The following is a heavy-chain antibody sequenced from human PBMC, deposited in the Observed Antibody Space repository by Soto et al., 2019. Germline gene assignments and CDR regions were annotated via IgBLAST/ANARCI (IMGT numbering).Heavy chain of an antibody. CDR3: ALKVGGSSYVAEYFQH. Sequence: EVQLVESGGGLVQPGGSLRLSCAASGFTFSSYAMSWVRQAPGKGLERVSTISGSGGGTYYADSVKGRFTISRDNSKEPLYLQMNSLSAEDTAVYYCALKVGGSSYVAEYFQHWGPGTLVTVSS. CDR2: ISGSGGGT. V-gene: IGHV3-23*04. J-gene: IGHJ1*01. CDR1: GFTFSSYA. D-gene: IGHD1-26*01.